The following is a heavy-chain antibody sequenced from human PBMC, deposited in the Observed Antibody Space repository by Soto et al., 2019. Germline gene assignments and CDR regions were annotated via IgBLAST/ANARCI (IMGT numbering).Heavy chain of an antibody. CDR2: ISAYNGNT. Sequence: QVQLVQSGAEVKKPGASVKVSCKASGYTFTSYGISWVRQAPGQGLEWMGWISAYNGNTNYAQKRQGRGTMTTDTSTSTAYMELRSLRSDDTAVYYCAREGYCSGGSCPTYYYYYGMDVWGQGTTVTVSS. J-gene: IGHJ6*02. CDR1: GYTFTSYG. D-gene: IGHD2-15*01. V-gene: IGHV1-18*01. CDR3: AREGYCSGGSCPTYYYYYGMDV.